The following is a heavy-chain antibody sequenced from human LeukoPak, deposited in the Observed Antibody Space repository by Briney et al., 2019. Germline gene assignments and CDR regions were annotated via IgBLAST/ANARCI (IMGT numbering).Heavy chain of an antibody. D-gene: IGHD3-22*01. CDR3: ARVTGYDSSGHYGAFDI. V-gene: IGHV3-15*01. CDR2: IKSKTDGGTT. CDR1: GFTFSNAW. Sequence: GGSLRLSCAASGFTFSNAWMSWVRQAPGKGLEWVGRIKSKTDGGTTDYAAPVKGRFTISRDNSKNTLYLQMNSLRAEDTAVYYCARVTGYDSSGHYGAFDIWGQGTMVTVSS. J-gene: IGHJ3*02.